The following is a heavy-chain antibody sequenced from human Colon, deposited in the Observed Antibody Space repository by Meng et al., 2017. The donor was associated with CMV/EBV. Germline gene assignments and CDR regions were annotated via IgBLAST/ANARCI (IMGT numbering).Heavy chain of an antibody. CDR3: ARTYYYESSGYYSYYYHSGMDV. Sequence: SQTLSLTCAISGDSVSSNSAAWSWIRQPPGKGLEWIGYISYSGSPNYSPSLESRVTISVDTSKNQFSLKLSSVTAADTAVYYCARTYYYESSGYYSYYYHSGMDVWGQGTPVTVSS. CDR2: ISYSGSP. CDR1: GDSVSSNSAA. V-gene: IGHV4-61*01. J-gene: IGHJ6*02. D-gene: IGHD3-22*01.